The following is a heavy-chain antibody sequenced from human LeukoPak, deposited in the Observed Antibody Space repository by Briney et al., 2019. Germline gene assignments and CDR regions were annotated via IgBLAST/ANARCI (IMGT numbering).Heavy chain of an antibody. J-gene: IGHJ4*02. D-gene: IGHD3-22*01. Sequence: SQTLSLTCTVSGGSIGSGGFSWSWIRQHPEKGLEWIAYIYYSGSSYYNPSLKSRVTISVDTSKNQFSLNLSSVTAADTAVYYCARVGSSGYYIDYWGQGTLVTVSS. V-gene: IGHV4-31*03. CDR2: IYYSGSS. CDR1: GGSIGSGGFS. CDR3: ARVGSSGYYIDY.